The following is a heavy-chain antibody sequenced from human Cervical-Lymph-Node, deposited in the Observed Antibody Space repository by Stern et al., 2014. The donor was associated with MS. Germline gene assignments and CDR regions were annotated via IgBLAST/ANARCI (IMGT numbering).Heavy chain of an antibody. V-gene: IGHV4-4*02. CDR1: GGSITSSHW. J-gene: IGHJ4*02. CDR3: ARRASGYYFDS. Sequence: QLQLQESGPGLVKPSGTLSLTCAVSGGSITSSHWWRWVRQPPGKGLEWIGEVFLSGSTNYNSSLKSRVSVSLDKSKKQFSLSLNSVTAADTAVYYCARRASGYYFDSWGQGTLVTVSS. D-gene: IGHD3-10*01. CDR2: VFLSGST.